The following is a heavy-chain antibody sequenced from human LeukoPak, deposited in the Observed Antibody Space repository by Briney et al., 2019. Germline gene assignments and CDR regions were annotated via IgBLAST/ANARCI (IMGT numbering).Heavy chain of an antibody. Sequence: SETLSLTCTVSGGSISSYYWSWIRQPPGKGLEWIGYINYSGSTNYNPSLKSRVTISVDTSKNQFSLKLSSVTAADTAVYYCASRSGSYPFFDYWGQGTLVTVSS. D-gene: IGHD1-26*01. CDR1: GGSISSYY. CDR3: ASRSGSYPFFDY. J-gene: IGHJ4*02. CDR2: INYSGST. V-gene: IGHV4-59*01.